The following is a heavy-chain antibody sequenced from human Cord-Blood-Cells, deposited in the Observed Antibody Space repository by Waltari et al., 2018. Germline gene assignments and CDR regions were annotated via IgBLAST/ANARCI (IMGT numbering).Heavy chain of an antibody. V-gene: IGHV4-31*03. J-gene: IGHJ4*02. Sequence: QVQLQESGPGLVKPSQTLSLTCTVSGGSISSGGYYWSWIRQHPGKGLEWIGYIYYSGSTYYNPSLKCRVTISVDTSKNQFSLKLSSVTAADTAVYYCARDASGYCSSTSCYTGGSYFDYWGQGTLVTVSS. CDR2: IYYSGST. D-gene: IGHD2-2*02. CDR3: ARDASGYCSSTSCYTGGSYFDY. CDR1: GGSISSGGYY.